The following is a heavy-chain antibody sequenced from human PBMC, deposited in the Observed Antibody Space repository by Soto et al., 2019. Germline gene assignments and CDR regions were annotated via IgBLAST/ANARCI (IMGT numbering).Heavy chain of an antibody. V-gene: IGHV1-69*06. CDR1: GGTFSSYA. J-gene: IGHJ1*01. CDR2: IIPIFGTA. D-gene: IGHD3-22*01. Sequence: QVQLVQSGAEVKKPGSSVKVSCKASGGTFSSYAISWVRQAPGQGLGWMGGIIPIFGTANYAQKFQGRVTITADKSTSPAYMELSSLRSEDTAVYYCARGGYYDSSGYPAEYFQHWGQGTLVTVSS. CDR3: ARGGYYDSSGYPAEYFQH.